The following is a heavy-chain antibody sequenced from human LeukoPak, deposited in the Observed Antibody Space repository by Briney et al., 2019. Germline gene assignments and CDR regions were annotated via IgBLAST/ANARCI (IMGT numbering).Heavy chain of an antibody. V-gene: IGHV3-11*01. Sequence: PGGSLRLSCAASGFTFSDYYMNWIRQVPGKGLEWLSYITTTGSTIRYADSVKGRFTISRDNSKNTLYLQMNSLRAEDTAVYYCAKDLFPYDSSGPLHDYWGQGTLVTVSS. CDR3: AKDLFPYDSSGPLHDY. D-gene: IGHD3-22*01. CDR2: ITTTGSTI. CDR1: GFTFSDYY. J-gene: IGHJ4*02.